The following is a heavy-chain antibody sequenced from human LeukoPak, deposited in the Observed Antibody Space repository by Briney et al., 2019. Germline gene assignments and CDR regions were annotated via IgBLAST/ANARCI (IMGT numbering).Heavy chain of an antibody. Sequence: GGSLRLSCAASGFTFDDYAMHWVRQAPGKGLEWVSGISWNSGSIGYADSVKGRFTISRDNAKNSLYLQMKSLRAEDTALYYCAKGYSGSYPVDYWGQGTLVTVSS. CDR3: AKGYSGSYPVDY. CDR2: ISWNSGSI. V-gene: IGHV3-9*01. D-gene: IGHD1-26*01. CDR1: GFTFDDYA. J-gene: IGHJ4*02.